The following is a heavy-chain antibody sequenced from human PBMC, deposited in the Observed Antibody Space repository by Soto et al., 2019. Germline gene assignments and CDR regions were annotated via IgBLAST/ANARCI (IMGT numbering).Heavy chain of an antibody. CDR2: IKQDGSEK. D-gene: IGHD6-6*01. V-gene: IGHV3-7*03. CDR1: GFTFSSYW. CDR3: ARRGSWSSSPIFDP. J-gene: IGHJ5*02. Sequence: GGSLRLSCAASGFTFSSYWMSWVRQAPGKGLEWVANIKQDGSEKYYVDSVKGRFTISRDNAKNSLYLQMNSLRAEDTAVHYCARRGSWSSSPIFDPWGQGTLVTVSS.